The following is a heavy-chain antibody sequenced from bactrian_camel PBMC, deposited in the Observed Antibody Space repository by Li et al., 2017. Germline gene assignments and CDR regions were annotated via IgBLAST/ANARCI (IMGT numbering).Heavy chain of an antibody. D-gene: IGHD1*01. V-gene: IGHV3S10*01. CDR2: INSNGST. Sequence: VQLVESGGGLVQPGGSLTLSCVASGFPFSSYGMSWVRLPPGKDLEYVSTINSNGSTYYRTTVEGRFTISRDNAKNILYLQMHSLKPEDTAMYYCAARSVGWCPLFEHWLGKRAYTPGGYFANWGQGTQVTVS. CDR3: AARSVGWCPLFEHWLGKRAYTPGGYFAN. CDR1: GFPFSSYG. J-gene: IGHJ6*01.